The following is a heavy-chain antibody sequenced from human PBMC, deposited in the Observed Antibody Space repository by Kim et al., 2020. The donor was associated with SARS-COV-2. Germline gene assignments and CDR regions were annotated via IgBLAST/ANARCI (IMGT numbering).Heavy chain of an antibody. V-gene: IGHV1-3*01. CDR2: INAGNGNT. D-gene: IGHD3-10*01. J-gene: IGHJ4*02. CDR3: ARDRGLLWFGESIGDFDY. CDR1: GYTFTSYA. Sequence: ASVKVSCKASGYTFTSYAMHWVRQAPGQRLEWMGWINAGNGNTKYSQKFQGRVTITRDTSASTAYMELSSLRSEDTAVYYCARDRGLLWFGESIGDFDYWGQGTLVTVSS.